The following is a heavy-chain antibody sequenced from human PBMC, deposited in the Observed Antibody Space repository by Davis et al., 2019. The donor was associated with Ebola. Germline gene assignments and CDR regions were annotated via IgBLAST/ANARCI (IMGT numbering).Heavy chain of an antibody. D-gene: IGHD5/OR15-5a*01. CDR3: ARQVSTYWYFDL. J-gene: IGHJ2*01. V-gene: IGHV5-51*01. CDR1: GNSFSSHW. CDR2: IYPGDSDT. Sequence: GESLKISCKDSGNSFSSHWIGWVRQMPGKGLEWMGIIYPGDSDTRYSPSFQGQVTISADKSISTAYLQWSSLKASDTAMYYCARQVSTYWYFDLWGRGTLVTVSS.